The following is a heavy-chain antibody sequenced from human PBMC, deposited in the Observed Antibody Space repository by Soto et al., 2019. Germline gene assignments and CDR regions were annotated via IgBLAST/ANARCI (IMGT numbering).Heavy chain of an antibody. CDR3: AKDRGYSGYHLFLHAFDS. J-gene: IGHJ3*02. V-gene: IGHV3-9*01. D-gene: IGHD5-12*01. CDR2: ISWNSGSI. Sequence: EVQLVESGGGLVQPGRSLRLSCAASGFTFDDYAMHWVRQAPGKGLEWVSGISWNSGSIGSADSVKGRFTISRDNAKNSLYLQMNSLRAEDTALYYCAKDRGYSGYHLFLHAFDSWGQGTMVTVSS. CDR1: GFTFDDYA.